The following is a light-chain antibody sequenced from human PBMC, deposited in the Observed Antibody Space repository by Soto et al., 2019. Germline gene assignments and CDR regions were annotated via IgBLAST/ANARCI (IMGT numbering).Light chain of an antibody. CDR3: GTWDSSLSGIV. Sequence: QSVLTQPPSVSAAPGQKVTISCSGSSSNIGNNYVSWYQQLPGTAPKVLIYDDSKRPSGIPDRFSGSKSGTSATLGITGLQTGDEANYYCGTWDSSLSGIVFGGGTQLTA. CDR2: DDS. J-gene: IGLJ7*02. V-gene: IGLV1-51*01. CDR1: SSNIGNNY.